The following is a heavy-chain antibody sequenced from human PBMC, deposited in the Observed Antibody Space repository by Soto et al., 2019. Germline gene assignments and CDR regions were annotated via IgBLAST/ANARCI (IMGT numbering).Heavy chain of an antibody. D-gene: IGHD5-12*01. V-gene: IGHV4-30-4*01. J-gene: IGHJ4*02. Sequence: QVQLQESGPGLVKASQTLSLTCTLSGASVSSAEHYWSWIRQPPGKGLEWIGYTYYSGGSYYNASLQRRVSISVDTSQNQFSLKLTSVTAAXXXXXYCARLSGYDPAGAADKWGPGIL. CDR1: GASVSSAEHY. CDR2: TYYSGGS. CDR3: ARLSGYDPAGAADK.